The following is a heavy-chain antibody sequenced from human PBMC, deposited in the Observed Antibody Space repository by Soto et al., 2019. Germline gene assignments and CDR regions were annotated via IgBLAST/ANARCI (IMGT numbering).Heavy chain of an antibody. D-gene: IGHD2-15*01. V-gene: IGHV3-48*01. CDR1: GLTFSSYS. CDR2: ISSSSSTI. CDR3: AGRAPGGYCSWGSCYSPEAWSFDF. J-gene: IGHJ2*01. Sequence: GGSLRLSCAASGLTFSSYSMNWFRQAPGKGLEWVSYISSSSSTIYYADSVKGRFTISRDNAKNSLYLQMNSLRAEDTAVYYCAGRAPGGYCSWGSCYSPEAWSFDFCGPGPRLTVSS.